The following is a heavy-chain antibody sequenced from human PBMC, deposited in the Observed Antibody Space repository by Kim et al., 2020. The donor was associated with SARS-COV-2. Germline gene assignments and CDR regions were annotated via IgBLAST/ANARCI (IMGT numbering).Heavy chain of an antibody. CDR1: GYTFTGHY. J-gene: IGHJ4*02. Sequence: ASVKVSCKTSGYTFTGHYMHWVRQAPGQGLEWMGWINPNAGDTSYAQKFQGRVTVTRDTSISTVYMELSRLTSDDTALYYCTRDDYWGQGTLVTVSS. V-gene: IGHV1-2*02. CDR2: INPNAGDT. CDR3: TRDDY.